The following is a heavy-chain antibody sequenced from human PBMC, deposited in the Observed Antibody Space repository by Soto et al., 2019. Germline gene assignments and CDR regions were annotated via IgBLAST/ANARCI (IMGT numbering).Heavy chain of an antibody. CDR3: ARTAATLYYFDY. V-gene: IGHV4-59*01. J-gene: IGHJ4*02. CDR2: IYYSGST. CDR1: GGSISSYY. D-gene: IGHD2-15*01. Sequence: QVQLQESGPGLVKPSETLSLTCTVSGGSISSYYWSWIRQPPGKGLEWIGYIYYSGSTNYNPSLKSRVTISVDTSKNQFSLKLSSVTAADTAVYYCARTAATLYYFDYWGQGTLVTVSS.